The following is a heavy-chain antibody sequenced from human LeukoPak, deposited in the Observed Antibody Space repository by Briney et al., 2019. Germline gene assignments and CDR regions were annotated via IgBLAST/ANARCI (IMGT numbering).Heavy chain of an antibody. CDR2: ISWNSGSI. V-gene: IGHV3-9*01. J-gene: IGHJ3*02. CDR3: VKDLAAAGPEGGFDI. Sequence: GGSLRLSCAASGFTFSSYSMNWVRQAPGKGLEWVSGISWNSGSIKYADSVKGRFTISRDRAKNSLSLQMNSLRPEDTALYYCVKDLAAAGPEGGFDIWGQGTKVTVYS. CDR1: GFTFSSYS. D-gene: IGHD6-13*01.